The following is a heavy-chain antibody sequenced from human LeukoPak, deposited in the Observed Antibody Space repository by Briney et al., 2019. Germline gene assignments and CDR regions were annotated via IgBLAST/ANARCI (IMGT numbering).Heavy chain of an antibody. CDR2: FDPEDGET. V-gene: IGHV1-24*01. Sequence: ASVNVSCKVSVYTLTELSMHWVRQAPGKGLERMGGFDPEDGETIYAQKFQGRVTMTEDTSTDTAYMELSSLRSEDTAVYYCATAGYSSGWYDGYYYYGMDVWGQGTTVTVSS. J-gene: IGHJ6*02. CDR1: VYTLTELS. D-gene: IGHD6-19*01. CDR3: ATAGYSSGWYDGYYYYGMDV.